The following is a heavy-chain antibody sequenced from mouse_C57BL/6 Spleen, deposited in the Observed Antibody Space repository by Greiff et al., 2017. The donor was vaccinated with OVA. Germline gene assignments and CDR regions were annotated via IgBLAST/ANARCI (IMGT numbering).Heavy chain of an antibody. D-gene: IGHD1-1*01. J-gene: IGHJ2*01. Sequence: VQLQQSGPELVKPGASVKISCKASGYTFTDYYMNWVKQSHGKSLEWIGDINPNNGGTSYNQKFKGKATLTVDKSSSTAYMELRSLTSEDSAVYYCARGLFITTVVATFDYWGQGTTLTVSS. CDR3: ARGLFITTVVATFDY. CDR2: INPNNGGT. CDR1: GYTFTDYY. V-gene: IGHV1-26*01.